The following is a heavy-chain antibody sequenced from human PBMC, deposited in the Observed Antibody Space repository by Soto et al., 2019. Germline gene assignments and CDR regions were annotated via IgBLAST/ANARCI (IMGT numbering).Heavy chain of an antibody. CDR2: IYYSGST. CDR1: GGSISSYY. J-gene: IGHJ4*02. CDR3: ARSNSGYDLGEIDY. V-gene: IGHV4-59*08. Sequence: QVQLQESGPGLVKPSETLSLTCTVSGGSISSYYWSWIRQPPGKGLAWIGYIYYSGSTNYNPSRKSRVTISVDTSNNQFALKLSSVTAADPAVYYCARSNSGYDLGEIDYWGQGTLVTVSS. D-gene: IGHD5-12*01.